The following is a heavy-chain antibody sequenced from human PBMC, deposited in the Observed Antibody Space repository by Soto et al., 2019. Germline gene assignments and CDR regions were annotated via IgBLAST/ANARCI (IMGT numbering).Heavy chain of an antibody. CDR3: VLEWPSLHYFDY. CDR1: GFTFSSYS. J-gene: IGHJ4*02. Sequence: GGSLRLSCAASGFTFSSYSMNWVRQAPGKGLEWVSYISSSSTIYYADSVKGRFTISRDNAKNSLYLQMNSLRAEDTAVYYCVLEWPSLHYFDYWGQGTLLTVYS. CDR2: ISSSSTI. D-gene: IGHD3-3*01. V-gene: IGHV3-48*01.